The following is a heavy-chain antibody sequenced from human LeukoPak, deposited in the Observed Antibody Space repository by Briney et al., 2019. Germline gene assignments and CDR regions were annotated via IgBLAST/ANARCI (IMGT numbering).Heavy chain of an antibody. CDR3: ARGLPISSGWPFWGPDYYYYCMDV. CDR2: MNPNSGNT. CDR1: GYTFTSYD. D-gene: IGHD6-19*01. J-gene: IGHJ6*03. Sequence: GASVKVSCKASGYTFTSYDINWVRQATGQGLEWMGWMNPNSGNTGYAQKFQGRVTMTRNTSISTAYMELSSLRSEDTAVYYCARGLPISSGWPFWGPDYYYYCMDVWGKGTTVTISS. V-gene: IGHV1-8*01.